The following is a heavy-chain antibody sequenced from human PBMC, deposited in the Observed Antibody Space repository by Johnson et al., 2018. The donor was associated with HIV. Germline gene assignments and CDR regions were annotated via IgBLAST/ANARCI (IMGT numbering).Heavy chain of an antibody. D-gene: IGHD6-19*01. CDR3: AKDVSSGWPVGWRAFDI. V-gene: IGHV3-9*01. J-gene: IGHJ3*02. Sequence: VLLVESGGGLVQPGRSLKLSCAASGFTFDDYAMHWVRQAPGKCLEWVSGISWNSGSIGDADSAKGRFTISRDNAKNFLYLQMNSLRAEDTALYYCAKDVSSGWPVGWRAFDIWGQGTMVTVSS. CDR2: ISWNSGSI. CDR1: GFTFDDYA.